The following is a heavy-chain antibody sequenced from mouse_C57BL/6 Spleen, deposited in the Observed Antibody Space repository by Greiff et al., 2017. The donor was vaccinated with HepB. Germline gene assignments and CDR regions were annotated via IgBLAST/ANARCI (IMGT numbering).Heavy chain of an antibody. Sequence: DVKLVESGGGLVQPGGSLKLSCAASGFTFSDYYMYWVRQTPEKRLEWVAYISNGGGSTYYPDTVKGRFTISRDNAKNTLYLQMSRLKSEDTAMYYCARLGGYYGNYDWYFDVWGTGTTVTVSS. CDR2: ISNGGGST. CDR3: ARLGGYYGNYDWYFDV. CDR1: GFTFSDYY. V-gene: IGHV5-12*01. D-gene: IGHD2-1*01. J-gene: IGHJ1*03.